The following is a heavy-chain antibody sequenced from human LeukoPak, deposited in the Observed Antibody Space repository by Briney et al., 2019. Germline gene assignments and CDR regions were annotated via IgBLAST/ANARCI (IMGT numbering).Heavy chain of an antibody. CDR2: IYYSGST. CDR3: ARDRSAGWFDP. J-gene: IGHJ5*02. Sequence: MASETLSLTCTVSGGSISSYYWSWIRQPPGKGLEWIGYIYYSGSTSYNPSLKSRVTISVDTSKNQFSLKLSSVTAADTAVYYCARDRSAGWFDPWGQGTLVTVSS. V-gene: IGHV4-59*01. CDR1: GGSISSYY.